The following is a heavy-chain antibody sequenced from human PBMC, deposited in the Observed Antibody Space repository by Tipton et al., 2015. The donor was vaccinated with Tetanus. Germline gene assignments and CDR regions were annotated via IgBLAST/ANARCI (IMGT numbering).Heavy chain of an antibody. CDR1: GGSFRSGDHY. J-gene: IGHJ4*02. V-gene: IGHV4-30-4*01. CDR2: IYYSGNS. CDR3: ARLASYSNHLDA. Sequence: TLSLTCTVSGGSFRSGDHYWSWIRQPPGKGLEWIGYIYYSGNSDYNPSLKSRVTPSVDTSNIQFSLKLNSVTAADTAVYYCARLASYSNHLDAWGQGALVTVSS. D-gene: IGHD4-11*01.